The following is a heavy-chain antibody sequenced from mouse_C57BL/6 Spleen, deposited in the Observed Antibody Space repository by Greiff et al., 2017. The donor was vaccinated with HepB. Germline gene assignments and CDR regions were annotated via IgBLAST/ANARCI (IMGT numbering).Heavy chain of an antibody. Sequence: EVKLVESGGGLVKPGGSLKLSCAASGFTFSAYGMHWVRQALEKGLEWVAYISSGSSTIYYADTVKGRFTISRDNAKSTLFLQMTSLRSEDTAMYYCARGVTTVKYFDDWGEGTTLTVSS. J-gene: IGHJ2*01. V-gene: IGHV5-17*01. CDR1: GFTFSAYG. CDR2: ISSGSSTI. CDR3: ARGVTTVKYFDD. D-gene: IGHD1-1*01.